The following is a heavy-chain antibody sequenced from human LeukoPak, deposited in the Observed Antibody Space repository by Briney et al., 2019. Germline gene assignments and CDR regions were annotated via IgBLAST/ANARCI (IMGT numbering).Heavy chain of an antibody. D-gene: IGHD1-26*01. CDR3: ARARSGSLDY. V-gene: IGHV4-4*07. J-gene: IGHJ4*02. CDR2: IYSSGST. CDR1: GGSISSYY. Sequence: PSETLSLTRTVSGGSISSYYWSWIRQPAGKGLEGVGRIYSSGSTNDNPSLKSRVTMSVDTSKNQFSLKLTSVTAANTAVYYCARARSGSLDYWGQGTLVTVSS.